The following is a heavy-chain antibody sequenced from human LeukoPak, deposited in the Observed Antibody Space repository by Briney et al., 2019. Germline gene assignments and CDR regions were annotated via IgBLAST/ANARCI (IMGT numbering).Heavy chain of an antibody. Sequence: LETLSLTCTVSGGSISSYYWSWIRQPPGKGLEWIGYIYYSGSTNYNPSLKSRVTISVDTSKNQFSLKLSSVTAADTAVYYCARDHDSSGYYGYWGQGTLVTVSS. CDR2: IYYSGST. CDR1: GGSISSYY. J-gene: IGHJ4*02. D-gene: IGHD3-22*01. CDR3: ARDHDSSGYYGY. V-gene: IGHV4-59*01.